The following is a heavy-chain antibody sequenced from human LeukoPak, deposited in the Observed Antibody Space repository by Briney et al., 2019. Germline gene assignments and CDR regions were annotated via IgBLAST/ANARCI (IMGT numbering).Heavy chain of an antibody. J-gene: IGHJ3*02. V-gene: IGHV3-30-3*01. CDR2: ISYDGSNK. Sequence: GGSLRLSCAASGFTFSSYALNWVRQAPGEGLEWVAVISYDGSNKYYADSVKGRFSISRDNSKNTLYLQMNSLGTEDTAVYFCARGAKWLIRETFDIWGQGTMVSVSS. D-gene: IGHD6-19*01. CDR3: ARGAKWLIRETFDI. CDR1: GFTFSSYA.